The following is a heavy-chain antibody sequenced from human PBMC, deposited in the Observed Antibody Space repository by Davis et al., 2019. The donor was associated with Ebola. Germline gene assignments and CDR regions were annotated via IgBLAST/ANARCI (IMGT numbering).Heavy chain of an antibody. D-gene: IGHD2-2*01. Sequence: GESLKISCEASGFSFDDYAIHWVRQAPGKGLEWVSSIWYEGTDGNYADSVRGRFIISRDDSKNTLYLQMNSLRVEDTAIYYCAREEGSSRWQNNWFDYWGQGTLVTVSS. J-gene: IGHJ5*01. V-gene: IGHV3-33*08. CDR1: GFSFDDYA. CDR2: IWYEGTDG. CDR3: AREEGSSRWQNNWFDY.